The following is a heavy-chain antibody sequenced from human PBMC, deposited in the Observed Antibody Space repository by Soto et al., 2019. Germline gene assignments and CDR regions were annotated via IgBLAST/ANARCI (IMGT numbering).Heavy chain of an antibody. CDR3: ARCFNDGALRTPYGMDV. CDR1: GFTFSSYA. D-gene: IGHD1-1*01. V-gene: IGHV3-30-3*01. Sequence: PGGSLRLSCAASGFTFSSYAMHWVRQAPGKGLEWVAVISYDGSNKYYADSVKGRFTISRDNSKNTLYLQMNSLRAEDTAVYYCARCFNDGALRTPYGMDVWGQGTTVTVS. CDR2: ISYDGSNK. J-gene: IGHJ6*02.